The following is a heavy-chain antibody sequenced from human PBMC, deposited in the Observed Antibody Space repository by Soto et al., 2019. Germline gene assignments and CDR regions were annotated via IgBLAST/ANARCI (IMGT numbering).Heavy chain of an antibody. CDR2: IYYSGST. D-gene: IGHD2-15*01. J-gene: IGHJ4*02. Sequence: SETLSLTCTVSGVSISSSSYYWGWIRQPPGKGLEWIGSIYYSGSTYYNPSLKSRVTISVDTSKNQFSLKLSSVTAADTAVYYCARRVVVVAAREFDHWGQGTLVTVSS. V-gene: IGHV4-39*01. CDR3: ARRVVVVAAREFDH. CDR1: GVSISSSSYY.